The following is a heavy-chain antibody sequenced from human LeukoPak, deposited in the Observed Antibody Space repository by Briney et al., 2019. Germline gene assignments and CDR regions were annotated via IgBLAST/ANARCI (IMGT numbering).Heavy chain of an antibody. CDR3: ARVAPEYSYGFNWFDP. CDR1: GYSISSGYY. D-gene: IGHD5-18*01. J-gene: IGHJ5*02. Sequence: PSETLSLTCTVSGYSISSGYYWGWIRQPPGKGLEWIGSIYHSGSTYYNPSLKSRVTISVDTSKNQFSLKLSSVTAADTAVYYCARVAPEYSYGFNWFDPWGQGTLVTVSS. CDR2: IYHSGST. V-gene: IGHV4-38-2*02.